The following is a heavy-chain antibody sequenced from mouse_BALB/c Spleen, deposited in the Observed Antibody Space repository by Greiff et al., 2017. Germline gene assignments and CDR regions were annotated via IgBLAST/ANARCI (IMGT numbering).Heavy chain of an antibody. J-gene: IGHJ2*01. D-gene: IGHD1-2*01. Sequence: EVQLVESGPGLVKPSRSLSLSCAVSGFSFTSYALSWVRQTPEKRLEWVASISSGGSTYYPDTVKGRFTISRDNTKNFLYMQMSSLRSDDTAMYYCARDLLRLPNFDYWGQGTTVTVSS. V-gene: IGHV5-6-5*01. CDR2: ISSGGST. CDR1: GFSFTSYA. CDR3: ARDLLRLPNFDY.